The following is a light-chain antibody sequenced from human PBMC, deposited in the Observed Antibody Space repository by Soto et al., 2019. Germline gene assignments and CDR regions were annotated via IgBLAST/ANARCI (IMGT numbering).Light chain of an antibody. CDR1: QSISGY. CDR2: AAS. J-gene: IGKJ5*01. V-gene: IGKV1-39*01. Sequence: DIQMTQSPSSRSASVGDRVTITCRASQSISGYLNWYQQKPGKAPDLLTYAASSLQSGLPSRFSGSGSGTDVTLTISSLQPEDFATYYCQQSYSTPITFGQGTRLEIE. CDR3: QQSYSTPIT.